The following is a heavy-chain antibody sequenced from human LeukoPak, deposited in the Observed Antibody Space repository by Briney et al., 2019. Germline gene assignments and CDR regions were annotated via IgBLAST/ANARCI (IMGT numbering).Heavy chain of an antibody. D-gene: IGHD3-10*01. CDR2: IRAKTHDGTA. CDR1: GFNFGDYN. V-gene: IGHV3-49*04. J-gene: IGHJ4*02. CDR3: TRGQLYPYGPEFDF. Sequence: GGSLRLSCTASGFNFGDYNMNWVRQAPGKGLERVGYIRAKTHDGTADYAASVKGRFTISRDDSKSIAYLQMTGLDSEDTAVYYCTRGQLYPYGPEFDFWGQGTLVTVSS.